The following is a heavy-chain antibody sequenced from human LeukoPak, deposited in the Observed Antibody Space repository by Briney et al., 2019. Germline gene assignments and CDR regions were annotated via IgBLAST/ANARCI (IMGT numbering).Heavy chain of an antibody. Sequence: GGSLRLSCAASGFTFSNYAMSWVCQAPGKGLEWVSAISGSGDGTYSADSVKGRFTISRDNSKNTLYLQMNSLRAEDTAVYYCAKPFYSGYDSHFDYWGQGTLVTVSS. D-gene: IGHD5-12*01. V-gene: IGHV3-23*01. CDR3: AKPFYSGYDSHFDY. J-gene: IGHJ4*02. CDR2: ISGSGDGT. CDR1: GFTFSNYA.